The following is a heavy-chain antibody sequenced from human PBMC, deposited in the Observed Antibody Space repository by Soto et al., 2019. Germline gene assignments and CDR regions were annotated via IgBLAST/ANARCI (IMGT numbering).Heavy chain of an antibody. V-gene: IGHV4-59*08. CDR2: YYNSERT. Sequence: PSETLALTSTVTGCSISTYNGSWIRQPPGQSLEWIGHYYNSERTNYNPSLKSRVTMSLDTSKNQFSLKLSSVTAADTAVYLCARVRIFDFGDTLGGFDTWGRGTLVTVSS. D-gene: IGHD4-17*01. CDR1: GCSISTYN. J-gene: IGHJ5*02. CDR3: ARVRIFDFGDTLGGFDT.